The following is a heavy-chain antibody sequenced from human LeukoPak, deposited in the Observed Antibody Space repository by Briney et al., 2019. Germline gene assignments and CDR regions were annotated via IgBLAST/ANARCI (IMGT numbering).Heavy chain of an antibody. J-gene: IGHJ4*02. Sequence: AGRSLRLSCAASGFTFSSYWMSWVRQAPGKGLEWVANIKQEGSEKSYVDSVKCRFTTSTDNTKNSLYLQINSLRAGDTAVYYCASFDFWTGYSDYWGEGTLVTVSS. CDR1: GFTFSSYW. CDR2: IKQEGSEK. CDR3: ASFDFWTGYSDY. D-gene: IGHD3/OR15-3a*01. V-gene: IGHV3-7*05.